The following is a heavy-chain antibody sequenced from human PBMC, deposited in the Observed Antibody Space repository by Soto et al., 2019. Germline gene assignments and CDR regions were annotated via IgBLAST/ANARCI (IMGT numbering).Heavy chain of an antibody. CDR2: IRGTGLNT. J-gene: IGHJ5*02. CDR3: AKRASPANIDTWFEP. Sequence: PGGSLRLSCVGSGFVFKNFAINWVRQPPGKGLEWVSVIRGTGLNTYYAASVKGRFNISRDNSKNTVYLQMDSLNVEDTAVSYCAKRASPANIDTWFEPWGPGTQVTVSS. D-gene: IGHD3-9*01. V-gene: IGHV3-23*01. CDR1: GFVFKNFA.